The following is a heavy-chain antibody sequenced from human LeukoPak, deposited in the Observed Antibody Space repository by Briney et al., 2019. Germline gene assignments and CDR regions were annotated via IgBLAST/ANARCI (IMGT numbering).Heavy chain of an antibody. CDR2: ITSGSSYI. V-gene: IGHV3-21*01. CDR1: GFTFSSYN. CDR3: ATEIAPYYYMDV. Sequence: PGGSLRLSCAASGFTFSSYNMNWVRQAPGKGLEWVSSITSGSSYIYYADSVKGRFTISRDNAKNSLYLQMNSLRAEDTAVYYCATEIAPYYYMDVWGKGTTVTVSS. D-gene: IGHD3-16*01. J-gene: IGHJ6*03.